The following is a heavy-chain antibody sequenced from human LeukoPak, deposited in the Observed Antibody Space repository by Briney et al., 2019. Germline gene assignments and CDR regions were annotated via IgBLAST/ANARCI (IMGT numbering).Heavy chain of an antibody. CDR1: GFTFSSYS. D-gene: IGHD3-10*01. CDR2: ISSSSSYI. J-gene: IGHJ5*02. CDR3: ARDSMVRGVITNIDWFDP. V-gene: IGHV3-21*01. Sequence: GGSLRLSCAASGFTFSSYSMNWVRQAPGKGLEWVSSISSSSSYIYYADSEKGRFTISRDNAKNSLYLQMNSLRAEDTAVYYCARDSMVRGVITNIDWFDPWGQGTLVTVSS.